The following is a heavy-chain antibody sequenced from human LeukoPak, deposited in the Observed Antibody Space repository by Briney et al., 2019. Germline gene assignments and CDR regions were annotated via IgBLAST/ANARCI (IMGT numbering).Heavy chain of an antibody. D-gene: IGHD3-10*02. CDR3: ARATVHAVRAEYFQH. V-gene: IGHV3-23*01. J-gene: IGHJ1*01. CDR1: GFTFSSYA. CDR2: ISGSGGST. Sequence: GGSLRLSCAASGFTFSSYAMSWVRQAPGKGLEWVSAISGSGGSTYYADSVKGRFTISRDNSKNTLYLQMNSLRAEDTAVYYCARATVHAVRAEYFQHWGQGTLVTVSS.